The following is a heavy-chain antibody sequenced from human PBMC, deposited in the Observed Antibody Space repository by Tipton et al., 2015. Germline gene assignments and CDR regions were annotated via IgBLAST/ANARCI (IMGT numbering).Heavy chain of an antibody. Sequence: SLRLSCAASGFTFTNYAMSWVRQAPGKGLEWVSGISGSGNSEYYADSVKGRFTISRDKSKNTLYLQMNSLRAEDTAVYYCARSGGYGWDSWGQGTLVTVSS. CDR1: GFTFTNYA. V-gene: IGHV3-23*01. CDR3: ARSGGYGWDS. D-gene: IGHD5-12*01. J-gene: IGHJ4*02. CDR2: ISGSGNSE.